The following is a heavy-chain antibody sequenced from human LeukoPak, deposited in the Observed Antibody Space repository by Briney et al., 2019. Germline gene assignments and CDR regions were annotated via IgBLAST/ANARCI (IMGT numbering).Heavy chain of an antibody. J-gene: IGHJ6*03. CDR3: ARALISGCPYYYYYMDV. CDR2: ISSYNGNT. V-gene: IGHV1-18*01. Sequence: ASVQASCKAAGYAFTSYGIRWVRRAPGQGGEGMGWISSYNGNTNYKQKLQGRVTMTTDTSTSTAYMELRSLRSDDTAVYYCARALISGCPYYYYYMDVWGKGTTVTVSS. CDR1: GYAFTSYG. D-gene: IGHD6-19*01.